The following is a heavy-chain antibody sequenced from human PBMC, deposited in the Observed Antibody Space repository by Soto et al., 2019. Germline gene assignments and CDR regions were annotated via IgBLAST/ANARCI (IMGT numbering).Heavy chain of an antibody. CDR3: ARVVMITFGGVIVATKFDY. CDR1: GGSISSGGYY. D-gene: IGHD3-16*02. CDR2: IYYSGST. Sequence: PSETLSLTCTVSGGSISSGGYYWSLIRQHPGKGLEWIGYIYYSGSTYYNPSLKSRVTISVDTSKNQFSLKLSSVTAADTAVYYCARVVMITFGGVIVATKFDYWGQGTLVTVSS. V-gene: IGHV4-31*03. J-gene: IGHJ4*02.